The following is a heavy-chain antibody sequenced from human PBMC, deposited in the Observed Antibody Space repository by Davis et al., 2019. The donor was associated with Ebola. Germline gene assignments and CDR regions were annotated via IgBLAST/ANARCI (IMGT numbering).Heavy chain of an antibody. CDR3: ARWGQGSSWHVDY. V-gene: IGHV3-53*01. CDR2: IYSGGST. CDR1: GLFVSNNY. J-gene: IGHJ4*02. Sequence: PGGSLRLSCAASGLFVSNNYMNWVRQAPGKGLEWVSGIYSGGSTHYADSVKGRFTISRDNSKNTLYLQMNSLRAEDTAVYYCARWGQGSSWHVDYWGQGTLVTVSS. D-gene: IGHD6-13*01.